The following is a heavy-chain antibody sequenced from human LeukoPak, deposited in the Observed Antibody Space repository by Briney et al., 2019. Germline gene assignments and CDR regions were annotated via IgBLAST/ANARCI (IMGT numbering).Heavy chain of an antibody. V-gene: IGHV4-4*02. CDR1: GGSISSSNW. D-gene: IGHD6-13*01. CDR3: ARDPGIAAAGGDYYYYGMDV. Sequence: PSGTLSLTCAVSGGSISSSNWWSRVRQPPGKGLEWIGEIYHSGSTNYNPSLKSRVTISVDKSKNQFSLKLSSVTAADTAVYYCARDPGIAAAGGDYYYYGMDVWGQGTTVTVSS. J-gene: IGHJ6*02. CDR2: IYHSGST.